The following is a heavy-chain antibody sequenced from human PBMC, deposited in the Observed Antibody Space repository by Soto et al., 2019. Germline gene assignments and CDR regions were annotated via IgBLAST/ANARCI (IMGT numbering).Heavy chain of an antibody. CDR2: INPNSGGT. CDR1: GYTFTGYY. D-gene: IGHD3-22*01. J-gene: IGHJ3*02. CDR3: ARATYYYDSSGYYPPLPNAFDI. Sequence: ASVKVSCKASGYTFTGYYMHWVRQAPGQGLEWMGWINPNSGGTNYAQKFQGRVTMTRDTSISTAYMELSRLRSDDTAVYYCARATYYYDSSGYYPPLPNAFDIWGLGTMVTVSS. V-gene: IGHV1-2*02.